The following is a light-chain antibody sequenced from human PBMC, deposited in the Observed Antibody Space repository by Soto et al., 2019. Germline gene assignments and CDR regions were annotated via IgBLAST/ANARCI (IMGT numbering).Light chain of an antibody. CDR1: SSDVGGYNY. Sequence: QSALTQPASVSGSPGQSIAISCTGTSSDVGGYNYVYWYQQHPGKAPTVMIYDVSNRPSGVSNRFSGSKSGNTASLTISGLQADDEADYYCSSYTSNSTSVFGTGTKLTVL. CDR3: SSYTSNSTSV. J-gene: IGLJ1*01. V-gene: IGLV2-14*01. CDR2: DVS.